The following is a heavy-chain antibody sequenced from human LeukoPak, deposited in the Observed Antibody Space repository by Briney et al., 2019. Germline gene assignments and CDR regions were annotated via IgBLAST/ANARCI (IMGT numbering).Heavy chain of an antibody. CDR1: GGSFSGYY. D-gene: IGHD4-23*01. Sequence: SETLSLTCAVYGGSFSGYYWSWVRQPPGKGREWSGEINHSGSTNYTPSLKSRVTISVHTSKNQFSLNLSSVPAADTAVYYCASHSGVGNCDYFDYWGQGTLVTVSS. V-gene: IGHV4-34*01. J-gene: IGHJ4*02. CDR2: INHSGST. CDR3: ASHSGVGNCDYFDY.